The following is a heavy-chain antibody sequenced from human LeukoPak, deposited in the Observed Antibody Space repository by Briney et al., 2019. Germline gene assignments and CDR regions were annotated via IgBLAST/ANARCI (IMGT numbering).Heavy chain of an antibody. D-gene: IGHD1-1*01. V-gene: IGHV3-33*01. CDR2: IWSDGSNK. CDR1: GFIFSNDA. Sequence: GGSLRLSCAASGFIFSNDAMHWVRQAPGKGLEWVAFIWSDGSNKYYADSVKGRFTISRDNSEDTLYLQMNSLRVEDTAVYYCARDPAGSGFAFDSRGQGALVTVSS. J-gene: IGHJ4*02. CDR3: ARDPAGSGFAFDS.